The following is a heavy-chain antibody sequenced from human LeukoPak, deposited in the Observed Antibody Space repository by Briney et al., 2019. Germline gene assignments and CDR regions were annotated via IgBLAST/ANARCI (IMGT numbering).Heavy chain of an antibody. CDR2: IGTAGDT. J-gene: IGHJ6*02. Sequence: QAGGSLSLSCAAPGFTFSSYDMHWVRQATGKGLEWVPAIGTAGDTYYPGSVKGRFTISRENAKNSLYLQMNSLRAGDTAVYYCARNPDVWQGYYYYGMDVWGQGTTVTVSS. V-gene: IGHV3-13*01. CDR1: GFTFSSYD. CDR3: ARNPDVWQGYYYYGMDV.